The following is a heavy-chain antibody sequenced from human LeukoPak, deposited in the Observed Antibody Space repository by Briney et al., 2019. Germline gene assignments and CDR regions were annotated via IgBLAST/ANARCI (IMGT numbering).Heavy chain of an antibody. CDR2: INHRGST. CDR3: ARRLLYFGDPDY. V-gene: IGHV4-34*01. Sequence: GSLRLSCAASGFTFSSYAMSWIRQPPGRGLEWIGEINHRGSTTYNPSLESRVTISVDTSKNQFSLRLSSVTAADTAVYYCARRLLYFGDPDYWGQGTLVTVSS. J-gene: IGHJ4*02. D-gene: IGHD3-10*01. CDR1: GFTFSSYA.